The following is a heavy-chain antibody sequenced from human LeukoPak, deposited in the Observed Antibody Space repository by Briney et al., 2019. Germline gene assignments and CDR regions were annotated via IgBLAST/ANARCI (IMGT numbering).Heavy chain of an antibody. D-gene: IGHD6-19*01. CDR1: GFFVSSKY. CDR3: AGGQMFTSGGFDN. Sequence: PGGSLLRSSAASGFFVSSKYASWVRQAPGKGLEWVSVLYTGGNIYYADFVKGRFTISRDNSNNMVYLQMNSLTAEDTALYYCAGGQMFTSGGFDNWGHGALVTVSS. CDR2: LYTGGNI. J-gene: IGHJ4*01. V-gene: IGHV3-53*01.